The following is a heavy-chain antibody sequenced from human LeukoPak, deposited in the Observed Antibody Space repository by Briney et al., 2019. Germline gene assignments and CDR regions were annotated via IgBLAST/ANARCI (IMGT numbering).Heavy chain of an antibody. CDR3: ARDVAAPGGVYFDY. J-gene: IGHJ4*02. CDR2: ISYDGSDK. D-gene: IGHD3-16*01. CDR1: GFIFSSYG. V-gene: IGHV3-30*03. Sequence: GSLRLSCAASGFIFSSYGMHWVRQAPGKGLEWVAVISYDGSDKYYADSVKGRFTISRDNSKNTLYLQMNSLRAEDTAVYYCARDVAAPGGVYFDYWGQGTLVTVSS.